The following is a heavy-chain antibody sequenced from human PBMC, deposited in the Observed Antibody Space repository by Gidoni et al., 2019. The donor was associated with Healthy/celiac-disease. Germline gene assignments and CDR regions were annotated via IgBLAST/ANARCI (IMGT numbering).Heavy chain of an antibody. V-gene: IGHV3-30*18. Sequence: QVQLVESGGGVVQPGRSLRLSCAASGFTFSSYGMHWVRQAPGKGLEWVAVISYDGSNKYYADSVKGRFTISRDNSKNTLYLQMNSLRAEDTAVYYCAKDASLGHCIDYWGQGTLVTVSS. CDR1: GFTFSSYG. J-gene: IGHJ4*02. D-gene: IGHD3-16*01. CDR2: ISYDGSNK. CDR3: AKDASLGHCIDY.